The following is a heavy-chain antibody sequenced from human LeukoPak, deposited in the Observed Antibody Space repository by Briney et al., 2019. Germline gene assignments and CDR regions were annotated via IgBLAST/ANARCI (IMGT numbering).Heavy chain of an antibody. CDR2: IYRTGNT. CDR1: GGSISSGAY. D-gene: IGHD3-22*01. V-gene: IGHV4-38-2*02. Sequence: PSETLSLTCTVSGGSISSGAYWGWVRPPPGKGLEWIATIYRTGNTYYNPSLESRVTISIDTSKNQFSLKLNSVTAADTAVYYCANSWYCYDSSGLPKADAFDRWGQGTLVTVSS. J-gene: IGHJ3*01. CDR3: ANSWYCYDSSGLPKADAFDR.